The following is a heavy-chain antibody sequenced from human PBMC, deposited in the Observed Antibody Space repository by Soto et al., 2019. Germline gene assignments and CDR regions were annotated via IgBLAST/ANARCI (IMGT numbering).Heavy chain of an antibody. V-gene: IGHV1-46*01. D-gene: IGHD4-17*01. J-gene: IGHJ6*02. CDR1: VYRISRYH. Sequence: VNVSRKACVYRISRYHVHWLRQAPGQGLEWMGIINTSGGSTSYAQKFQGRVTMTRDTSTSTVYMELSRLRSEDTAVYYCARSMTTVVTRALYYYFYGMDVWGQGTMVTVSS. CDR2: INTSGGST. CDR3: ARSMTTVVTRALYYYFYGMDV.